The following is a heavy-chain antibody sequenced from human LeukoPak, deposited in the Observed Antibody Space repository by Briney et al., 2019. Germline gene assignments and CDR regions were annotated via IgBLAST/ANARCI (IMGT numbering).Heavy chain of an antibody. D-gene: IGHD3-10*01. Sequence: PSETLSLTCAVYGGSFSGYYWSWIRQPPGKGLEWIGEINHSGSTNYNPSLKSRVTISVDTSKNQFSLKLSSVTAADTAVYYCARPDNYYGSGKIDYWGQGTLVTVSS. CDR1: GGSFSGYY. V-gene: IGHV4-34*01. J-gene: IGHJ4*02. CDR3: ARPDNYYGSGKIDY. CDR2: INHSGST.